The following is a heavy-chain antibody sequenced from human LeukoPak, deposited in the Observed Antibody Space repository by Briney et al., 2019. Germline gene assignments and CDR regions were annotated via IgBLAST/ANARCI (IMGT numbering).Heavy chain of an antibody. D-gene: IGHD5-12*01. CDR3: ARGDSGYDG. CDR1: GGSISSYY. Sequence: SSETLSLTCTVSGGSISSYYWSWLRQPPGKGLEWIGYIYYSGSTNYNPSLKSRVTISVETSKNQFSLKLSSVTAADTAVYYCARGDSGYDGWGQGTLVTGSS. V-gene: IGHV4-59*01. J-gene: IGHJ4*02. CDR2: IYYSGST.